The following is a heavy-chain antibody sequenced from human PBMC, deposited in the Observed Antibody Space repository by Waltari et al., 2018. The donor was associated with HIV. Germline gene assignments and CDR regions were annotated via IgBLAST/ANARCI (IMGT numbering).Heavy chain of an antibody. CDR2: IYYSGRA. CDR3: ARHALRVGASYWYFDL. V-gene: IGHV4-39*01. Sequence: QLQLQESGPGLVKPSETLSLTCTVSGGSISRSSYFWGWIRQPPGKGLEWIGRIYYSGRAYYNPSLQSRVTISVDTSKNQFSLKLSSVTAADTAVYYCARHALRVGASYWYFDLWGRGTLVTVSS. D-gene: IGHD1-26*01. CDR1: GGSISRSSYF. J-gene: IGHJ2*01.